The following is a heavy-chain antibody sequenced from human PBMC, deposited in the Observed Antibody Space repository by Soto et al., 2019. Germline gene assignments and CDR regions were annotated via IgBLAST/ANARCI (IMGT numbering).Heavy chain of an antibody. CDR2: IIPIFGTA. CDR3: ARDRPPYYDSSGSSEGGFDY. CDR1: GGTFSSYA. V-gene: IGHV1-69*13. J-gene: IGHJ4*02. D-gene: IGHD3-22*01. Sequence: GASVKVSCKASGGTFSSYAISWLRQAPGQGLEWMGGIIPIFGTANYAQKFQGRVTITADESTSTAYMELSSLRSEDTAVYYCARDRPPYYDSSGSSEGGFDYWGQGTLVTVSS.